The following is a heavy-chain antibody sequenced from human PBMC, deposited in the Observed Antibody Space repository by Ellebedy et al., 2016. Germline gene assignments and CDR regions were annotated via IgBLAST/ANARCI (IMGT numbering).Heavy chain of an antibody. CDR1: GFTFSDYY. V-gene: IGHV3-72*01. CDR2: SRSKANRYTT. CDR3: ASGLYCSSINCYVLDS. D-gene: IGHD2-2*01. Sequence: GESLKISGAASGFTFSDYYMDWIRQAPGKGLEWVGRSRSKANRYTTEYAASVKGRFTVSRDDSKNSLYLQMNSLRAEDTAVYYCASGLYCSSINCYVLDSWGQGTLVTVSS. J-gene: IGHJ4*02.